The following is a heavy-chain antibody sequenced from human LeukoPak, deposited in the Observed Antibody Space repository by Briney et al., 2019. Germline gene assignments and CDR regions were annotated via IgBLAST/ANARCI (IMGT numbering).Heavy chain of an antibody. CDR1: GFTFSSYG. Sequence: GGSLRLSCAASGFTFSSYGMHWVRQAPGKGLEWVAFIRYDGSNKYYADSVKGRFPISRDNSKNTLYLQMNSLRAEDTAVYYCAKGYYYDTGDWFDPWGQGTLVTVSS. V-gene: IGHV3-30*02. CDR2: IRYDGSNK. J-gene: IGHJ5*02. D-gene: IGHD3-22*01. CDR3: AKGYYYDTGDWFDP.